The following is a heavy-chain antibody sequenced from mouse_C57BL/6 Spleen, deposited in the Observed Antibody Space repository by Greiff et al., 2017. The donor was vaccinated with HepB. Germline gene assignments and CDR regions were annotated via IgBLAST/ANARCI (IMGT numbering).Heavy chain of an antibody. CDR2: INPSSGYT. J-gene: IGHJ1*03. CDR3: ARGYGSSYVGYFDV. V-gene: IGHV1-7*01. CDR1: GYTFTSYW. Sequence: QVQLQQSGAELAKPGASVKLSCKASGYTFTSYWMHWVKQRPGQGLEWIGYINPSSGYTKYNQKFKDKATLTADKSSNTAYMQLSSLTYEDSAVYYWARGYGSSYVGYFDVWGTGTTVTVSS. D-gene: IGHD1-1*01.